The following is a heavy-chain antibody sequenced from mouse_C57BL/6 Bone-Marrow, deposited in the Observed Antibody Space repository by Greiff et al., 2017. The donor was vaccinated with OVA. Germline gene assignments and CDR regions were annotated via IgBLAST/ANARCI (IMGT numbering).Heavy chain of an antibody. CDR2: IYPRDGST. CDR1: GYTFTDHT. V-gene: IGHV1-78*01. CDR3: AYYYGSSYGCFAY. D-gene: IGHD1-1*01. J-gene: IGHJ3*01. Sequence: VQLVESDAELVKPGASVKISCKVSGYTFTDHTIHWMKQRPEQGLEWIGYIYPRDGSTKYNEKFKGKATLTADKSSSTAYMQLNSLTSEDSAVYFCAYYYGSSYGCFAYWGQGTLVTVSA.